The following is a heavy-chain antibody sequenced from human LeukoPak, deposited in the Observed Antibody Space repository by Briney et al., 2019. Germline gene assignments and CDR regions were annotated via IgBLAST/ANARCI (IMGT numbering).Heavy chain of an antibody. Sequence: GGSLRLSCAASGFTFSSYWMSWVRQAPGKGLEWVANIKQDGSEKYYVDSVKGRFTISRDNAKNSLYLQMNSLRAENTAVYYCAREGDYDNLPGLDYWGQGTLVTVSS. CDR2: IKQDGSEK. J-gene: IGHJ4*02. CDR3: AREGDYDNLPGLDY. V-gene: IGHV3-7*01. CDR1: GFTFSSYW. D-gene: IGHD3-9*01.